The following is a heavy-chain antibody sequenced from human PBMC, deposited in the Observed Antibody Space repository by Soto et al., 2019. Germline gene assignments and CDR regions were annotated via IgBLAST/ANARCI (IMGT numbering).Heavy chain of an antibody. D-gene: IGHD6-19*01. CDR1: GFTFSSSE. J-gene: IGHJ4*02. CDR2: ITSGGRNK. V-gene: IGHV3-48*03. CDR3: ALSKWPVAVAY. Sequence: EVQLVESGGRLVQPGGSLRLSCEASGFTFSSSEMNWVRQAPGKGLEWVSFITSGGRNKYYTDSVKGRFTISRDNAKNSRYLQMNSLRAEDTAVYYCALSKWPVAVAYWGQGTLVTVSS.